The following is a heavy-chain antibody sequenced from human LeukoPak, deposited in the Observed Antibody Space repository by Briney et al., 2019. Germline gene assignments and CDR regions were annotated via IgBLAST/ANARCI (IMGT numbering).Heavy chain of an antibody. J-gene: IGHJ4*02. CDR2: ISRSSDYI. Sequence: GGSLRLSCVASGFTFSSYSMTWVRQAPGMGLEWVASISRSSDYIFYSDSVKGRFTISRDNSKNTLYLQMNSLRAEDTAVYYCAKTSADILTGWFYWGQGTLVTVSS. D-gene: IGHD3-9*01. CDR3: AKTSADILTGWFY. V-gene: IGHV3-21*04. CDR1: GFTFSSYS.